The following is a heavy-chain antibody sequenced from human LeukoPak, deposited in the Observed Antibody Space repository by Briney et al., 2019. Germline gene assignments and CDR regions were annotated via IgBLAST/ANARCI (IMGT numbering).Heavy chain of an antibody. Sequence: PGGSLRLSCAASGFTFDDYAMHWVRQAPGKGLEWVSPISGSGTYMYYADSLKGRFTISRDNAKNSLYLQMNSLRAEDTAVYYCARVLDITGTIFDAFDIWGQGTMVTVSS. D-gene: IGHD1-20*01. CDR3: ARVLDITGTIFDAFDI. J-gene: IGHJ3*02. CDR2: ISGSGTYM. CDR1: GFTFDDYA. V-gene: IGHV3-21*01.